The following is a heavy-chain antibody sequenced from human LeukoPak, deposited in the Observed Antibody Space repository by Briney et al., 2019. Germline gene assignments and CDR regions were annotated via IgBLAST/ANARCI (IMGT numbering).Heavy chain of an antibody. D-gene: IGHD7-27*01. V-gene: IGHV4-61*01. J-gene: IGHJ4*02. Sequence: SETLSLTCTVSGGSVSSGSYYWSWIRQPPGKGLEWIGYIYYSGSTNYNPSLKSRVTISVDTSKNQFSLKLSSVTAADTAVYYCARGHTGPFDYWGQGTLATVSS. CDR2: IYYSGST. CDR3: ARGHTGPFDY. CDR1: GGSVSSGSYY.